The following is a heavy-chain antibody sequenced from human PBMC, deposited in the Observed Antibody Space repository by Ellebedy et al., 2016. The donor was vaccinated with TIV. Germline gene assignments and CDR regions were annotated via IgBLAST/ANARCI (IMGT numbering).Heavy chain of an antibody. CDR3: ARRFSSLRFGVFDP. CDR2: IYLGDSDT. J-gene: IGHJ5*02. D-gene: IGHD5/OR15-5a*01. CDR1: AYSFTSYW. Sequence: PGGSLRLSCTGSAYSFTSYWIGLVLHVPGNGLEWMGIIYLGDSDTTYSPSFHCQVTISADKSITTAYLQWSSLKASDTAMYYCARRFSSLRFGVFDPWGQGTLVTVSS. V-gene: IGHV5-51*01.